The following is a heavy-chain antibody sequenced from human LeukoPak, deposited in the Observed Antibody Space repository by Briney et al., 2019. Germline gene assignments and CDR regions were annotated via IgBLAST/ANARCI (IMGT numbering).Heavy chain of an antibody. CDR2: ISSSSTTI. CDR1: GFTFSSYS. V-gene: IGHV3-48*01. D-gene: IGHD1-26*01. Sequence: PGGSLRLSCAASGFTFSSYSMNWVRQAPGKGLEWVSYISSSSTTIYYADSVKGRFTISRDNAKNSLYLQMNSLRAEDTAVYYCARDQEEIVGAHDAFDIWGQGTMVTLSS. J-gene: IGHJ3*02. CDR3: ARDQEEIVGAHDAFDI.